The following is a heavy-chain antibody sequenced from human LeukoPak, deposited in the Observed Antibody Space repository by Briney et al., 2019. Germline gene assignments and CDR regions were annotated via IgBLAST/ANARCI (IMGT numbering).Heavy chain of an antibody. CDR1: GGSISRSSYY. D-gene: IGHD6-19*01. V-gene: IGHV4-39*01. Sequence: SETLSLTCTVSGGSISRSSYYWGWIRQPPGKGLEWIGSIYCSGSTYYNPSLKSRVTISVDTSKNQFSLKLSSVTAADTAVYYCAPMYSSGWPRPNWFDPWGQGTLVTVSS. J-gene: IGHJ5*02. CDR3: APMYSSGWPRPNWFDP. CDR2: IYCSGST.